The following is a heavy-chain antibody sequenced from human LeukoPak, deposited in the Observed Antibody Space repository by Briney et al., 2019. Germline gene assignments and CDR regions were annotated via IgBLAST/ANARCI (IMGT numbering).Heavy chain of an antibody. Sequence: GASVKVSCKASGYTFTSYDINWVRQAPGQGLEWMGWINPNSGGTNYAQKFQGRVTMTRDTSISTAYMELSRLRSDDTAVYYCARGRGVRSAQYYGSGSLNWFDPWGQGTLVTVSS. CDR1: GYTFTSYD. D-gene: IGHD3-10*01. CDR3: ARGRGVRSAQYYGSGSLNWFDP. V-gene: IGHV1-2*02. CDR2: INPNSGGT. J-gene: IGHJ5*02.